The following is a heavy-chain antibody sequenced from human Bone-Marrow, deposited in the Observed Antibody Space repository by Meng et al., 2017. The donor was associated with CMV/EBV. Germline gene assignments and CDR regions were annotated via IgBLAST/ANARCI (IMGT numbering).Heavy chain of an antibody. CDR1: GGSISSSSYY. CDR2: IYYSGST. D-gene: IGHD3-3*01. CDR3: ARLHYDFWSGYGYYFDY. Sequence: SETLSLTCTVSGGSISSSSYYWGWIRQPPGKGLEWIGSIYYSGSTYYNPSLKSRVTISVDTSKNQFSLKLSSVTAADTAVYYCARLHYDFWSGYGYYFDYWGQGTLVTGSS. J-gene: IGHJ4*02. V-gene: IGHV4-39*01.